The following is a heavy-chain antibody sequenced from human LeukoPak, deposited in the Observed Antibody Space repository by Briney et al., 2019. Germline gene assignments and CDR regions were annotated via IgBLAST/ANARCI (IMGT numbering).Heavy chain of an antibody. CDR3: ARDLGRDGYYYYGMDV. Sequence: SETLSLTVTVSGGSISGYFWTWIRQPAGKGLEWIGRIYTSGSTNYNPSLKSRVTLSVDTSKNQFSLKLNSVTAADTAVYYCARDLGRDGYYYYGMDVWGQGTTVTVSS. J-gene: IGHJ6*02. CDR1: GGSISGYF. D-gene: IGHD5-24*01. V-gene: IGHV4-4*07. CDR2: IYTSGST.